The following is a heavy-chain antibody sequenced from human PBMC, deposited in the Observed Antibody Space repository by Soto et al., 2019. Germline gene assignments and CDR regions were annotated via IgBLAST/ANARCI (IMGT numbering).Heavy chain of an antibody. V-gene: IGHV4-30-4*01. J-gene: IGHJ5*02. D-gene: IGHD3-16*01. CDR2: IYYSGAT. CDR1: GASIKNYDHF. Sequence: PAETLSLSCTVSGASIKNYDHFWTWFRKKPGEGLEWIGYIYYSGATYYSASLKTRVSMSLHKSQNYFSLQLTSVTAADTAIYYRATTDGADAYDRVSWGQGTGVTVSS. CDR3: ATTDGADAYDRVS.